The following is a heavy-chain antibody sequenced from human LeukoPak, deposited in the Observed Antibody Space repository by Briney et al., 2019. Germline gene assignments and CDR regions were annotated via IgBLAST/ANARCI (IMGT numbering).Heavy chain of an antibody. CDR3: ARDTDRGSCSSTSCYFAYYYGMDV. CDR2: ISYDGSNK. J-gene: IGHJ6*02. Sequence: SGGSLRLSCAASGFAFSSYGMHWVRQAPGKGLEWVAVISYDGSNKYYADSVKGRFTISRDNAKNSLYLQMNSLRAEDTAVYYCARDTDRGSCSSTSCYFAYYYGMDVWGQGTTVTVSS. CDR1: GFAFSSYG. V-gene: IGHV3-30*03. D-gene: IGHD2-2*01.